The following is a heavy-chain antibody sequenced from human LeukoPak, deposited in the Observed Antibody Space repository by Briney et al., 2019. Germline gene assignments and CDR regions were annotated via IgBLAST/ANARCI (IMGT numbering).Heavy chain of an antibody. CDR1: GGSFSGYY. D-gene: IGHD4-17*01. CDR3: AITVTNYYYMDV. V-gene: IGHV3-66*01. CDR2: FYSDGST. Sequence: ETLSLTCAVYGGSFSGYYWSWVRQAPGKGLEWVSVFYSDGSTDYADSVKGRFTISRDKSKNTLYLQMNSLRAEDTAVYYCAITVTNYYYMDVWGKGTTVTISS. J-gene: IGHJ6*03.